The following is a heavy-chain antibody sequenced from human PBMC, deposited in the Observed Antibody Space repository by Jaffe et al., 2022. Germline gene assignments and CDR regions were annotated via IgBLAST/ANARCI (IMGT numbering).Heavy chain of an antibody. CDR2: ISSSGSTI. D-gene: IGHD6-19*01. J-gene: IGHJ4*02. CDR3: AREPSQWLETPNYFDY. CDR1: GFTFSSYE. Sequence: EVQLVESGGGLVQPGGSLRLSCAASGFTFSSYEMNWVRQAPGKGLEWVSYISSSGSTIYYADSVKGRFTISRDNAKNSLYLQMNSLRAEDTAVYYCAREPSQWLETPNYFDYWGQGTLVTVSS. V-gene: IGHV3-48*03.